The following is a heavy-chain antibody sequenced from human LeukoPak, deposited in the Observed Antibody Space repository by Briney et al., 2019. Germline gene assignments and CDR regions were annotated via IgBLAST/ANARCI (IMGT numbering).Heavy chain of an antibody. CDR1: GGSISSGGYY. Sequence: PSQTLSLTCTVSGGSISSGGYYWSWIRQPPGKGLEWIGYIYHSGSTYYNPSLKSRVTISVDTSKNQFSLKLSSVTAADTAVYYCAREGVRATMNYWGQGTLVTVSS. D-gene: IGHD5-12*01. V-gene: IGHV4-30-2*01. J-gene: IGHJ4*02. CDR2: IYHSGST. CDR3: AREGVRATMNY.